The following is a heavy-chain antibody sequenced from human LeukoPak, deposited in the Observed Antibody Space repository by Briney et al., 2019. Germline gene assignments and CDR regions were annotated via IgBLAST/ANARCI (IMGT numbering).Heavy chain of an antibody. V-gene: IGHV4-39*01. J-gene: IGHJ4*02. CDR2: ISYSGST. Sequence: SETLSLTCTVSGVSISSSSYYWDWIRQPPGKGLEWIGSISYSGSTYYNPSLKSRVTISVDTSKNQFSLKLSSVTAADTAVYYCARAYSYDTSALDSWGQGTLVTVSS. D-gene: IGHD3-22*01. CDR1: GVSISSSSYY. CDR3: ARAYSYDTSALDS.